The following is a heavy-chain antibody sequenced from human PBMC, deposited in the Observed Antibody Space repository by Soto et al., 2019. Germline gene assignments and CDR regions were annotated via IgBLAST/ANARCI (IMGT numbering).Heavy chain of an antibody. CDR3: ARYIVVVTATYAFDI. Sequence: GGSLSLSCATSGFTFSSYAMHWVRQAPGKGLEWVAVISYDGSNKYYADSVKGRFTISRDNSKNTLYLQMNSLRAEDTAVYYCARYIVVVTATYAFDIWGQGTMVTVS. CDR1: GFTFSSYA. V-gene: IGHV3-30-3*01. CDR2: ISYDGSNK. J-gene: IGHJ3*02. D-gene: IGHD2-21*02.